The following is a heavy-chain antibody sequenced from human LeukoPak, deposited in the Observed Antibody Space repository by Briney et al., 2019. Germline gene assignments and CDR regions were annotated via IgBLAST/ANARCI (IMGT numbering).Heavy chain of an antibody. CDR1: GFTFSSHW. CDR2: IRGDGGLF. J-gene: IGHJ4*02. CDR3: ARDEVGAPPIDY. D-gene: IGHD1-26*01. V-gene: IGHV3-74*01. Sequence: QPGGSLRLSCEASGFTFSSHWMHWVRQAPGKGLVWIANIRGDGGLFGYADSVKGRFTISRDNAKNTLYLHMNGLRAEDTAVYYCARDEVGAPPIDYWGQGTLVTVSS.